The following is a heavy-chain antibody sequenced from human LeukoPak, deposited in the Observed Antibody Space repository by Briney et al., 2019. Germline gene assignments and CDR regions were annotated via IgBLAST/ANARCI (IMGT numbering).Heavy chain of an antibody. D-gene: IGHD2-15*01. CDR3: ARDGGTAGEFDY. Sequence: SETLSLTCTVPSGSISSYYWSWIRQPPGKGLEWIGNIYDRGSTKYNPSLKSRVTISVDTSKNQFSLRLSSVTAADTALYYCARDGGTAGEFDYWGQGTLVTVSS. CDR1: SGSISSYY. CDR2: IYDRGST. J-gene: IGHJ4*02. V-gene: IGHV4-59*01.